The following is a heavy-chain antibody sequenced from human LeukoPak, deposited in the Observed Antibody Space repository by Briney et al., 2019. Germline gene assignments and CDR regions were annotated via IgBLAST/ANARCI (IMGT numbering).Heavy chain of an antibody. CDR2: IWYDGADK. V-gene: IGHV3-33*01. CDR1: GFTFSHYG. J-gene: IGHJ4*02. D-gene: IGHD3-9*01. CDR3: ARGWYYDILAGPQGADF. Sequence: GGSLRLSCAASGFTFSHYGMHWVRQAPGKGLEWVAVIWYDGADKYYADSVKGRFTISRDDAKHTVYLQMNTLRAEDTAVYYCARGWYYDILAGPQGADFWGQGTLVTVS.